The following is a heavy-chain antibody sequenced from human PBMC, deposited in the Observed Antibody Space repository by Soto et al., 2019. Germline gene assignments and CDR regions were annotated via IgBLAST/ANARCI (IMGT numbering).Heavy chain of an antibody. CDR3: AASCVGCGGFNYYGMYV. CDR2: IYYSGTT. D-gene: IGHD2-21*01. CDR1: GASISSGGYY. J-gene: IGHJ6*04. V-gene: IGHV4-31*03. Sequence: SETLSLTCSVSGASISSGGYYWNWIRQHPGKGLEWIGYIYYSGTTYYNPSLKSRVTISVDTSKNQFSLKRSSVTAADTAVYYCAASCVGCGGFNYYGMYVWGKGTTVT.